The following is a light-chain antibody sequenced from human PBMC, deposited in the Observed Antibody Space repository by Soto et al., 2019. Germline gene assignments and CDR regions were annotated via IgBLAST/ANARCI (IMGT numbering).Light chain of an antibody. CDR2: EGT. Sequence: QSALTQPTSASGSPGQSVTISCTGTSSDVGGYNYVSWYQQLPGKAPKIMIYEGTKRPSGVSNRFSGSKSVNTASLPISGLQAEDEADSYCCSYAGSSTWVFGRGTKLTVL. J-gene: IGLJ3*02. V-gene: IGLV2-23*01. CDR3: CSYAGSSTWV. CDR1: SSDVGGYNY.